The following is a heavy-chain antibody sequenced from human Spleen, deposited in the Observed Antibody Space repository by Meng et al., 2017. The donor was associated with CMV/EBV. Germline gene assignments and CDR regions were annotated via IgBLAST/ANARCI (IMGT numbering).Heavy chain of an antibody. CDR3: ARGGYCSSTSCYRLNWFDP. D-gene: IGHD2-2*02. CDR1: SRVCDD. CDR2: IYYSGST. Sequence: SRVCDDWRWIRQHPGKGLEWIGYIYYSGSTYYNPSLKSRVNISVDTSKNQFSLKLSSVTAADTAVYYCARGGYCSSTSCYRLNWFDPWGQGTLVTVSS. J-gene: IGHJ5*02. V-gene: IGHV4-31*02.